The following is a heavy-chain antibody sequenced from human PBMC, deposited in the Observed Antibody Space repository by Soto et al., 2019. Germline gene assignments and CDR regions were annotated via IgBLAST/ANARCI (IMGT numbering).Heavy chain of an antibody. CDR1: GDSVSSDSYY. CDR3: AREGGVLRLSNWLDP. J-gene: IGHJ5*02. CDR2: ISHSGST. V-gene: IGHV4-61*01. Sequence: QLQLQESGPGLVKPSETLSLTCTVSGDSVSSDSYYWSWIRQPPGKRLEWIGYISHSGSTSYNPSLQSRVSMSIDTSKNQFFLELSAVTAADTAIYYCAREGGVLRLSNWLDPWGQATLVTVSA. D-gene: IGHD3-3*01.